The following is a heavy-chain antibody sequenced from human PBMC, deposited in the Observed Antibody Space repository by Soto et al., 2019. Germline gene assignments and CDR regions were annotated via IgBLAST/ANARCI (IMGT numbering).Heavy chain of an antibody. Sequence: SETLSLTCTVSCGSISSSSYYWGWIRQPPGKGLEWIGSIYYSGSTYYNPSLKSRVTISVDTSKNQFSLKLSSVTAADTAVYYCASLFLIAAAGWFDPWGQGTLVTVS. V-gene: IGHV4-39*01. J-gene: IGHJ5*02. CDR3: ASLFLIAAAGWFDP. CDR2: IYYSGST. D-gene: IGHD6-13*01. CDR1: CGSISSSSYY.